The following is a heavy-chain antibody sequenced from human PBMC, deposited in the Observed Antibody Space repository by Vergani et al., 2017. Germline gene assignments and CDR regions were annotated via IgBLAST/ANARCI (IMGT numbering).Heavy chain of an antibody. J-gene: IGHJ6*03. V-gene: IGHV4-34*01. CDR3: ARGGSSGWAYYYYYMDV. CDR2: INHSGST. Sequence: QVQLQQWGAGLLKPSETLSLTCAVYGGSFSGYYWSWIRQPPGKGLEWIGEINHSGSTNYNPSLKSRVTISVDTSKNQFSLKLSSVTAADTAVYYCARGGSSGWAYYYYYMDVWGKGTTVTVYS. D-gene: IGHD6-19*01. CDR1: GGSFSGYY.